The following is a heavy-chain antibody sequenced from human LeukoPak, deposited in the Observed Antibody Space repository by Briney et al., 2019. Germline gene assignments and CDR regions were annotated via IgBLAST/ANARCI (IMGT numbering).Heavy chain of an antibody. D-gene: IGHD5-12*01. CDR3: ARAHSGYDLGDYFDY. Sequence: SETLSLTCTVSGGSISSYYWSWIWQPAGKGLEWIGRIYTSGSTNYNPSLKSRVTMSVDTSKNQFSLKLSSVTAADTAVYYCARAHSGYDLGDYFDYWGQGTLVIVSS. CDR2: IYTSGST. J-gene: IGHJ4*02. V-gene: IGHV4-4*07. CDR1: GGSISSYY.